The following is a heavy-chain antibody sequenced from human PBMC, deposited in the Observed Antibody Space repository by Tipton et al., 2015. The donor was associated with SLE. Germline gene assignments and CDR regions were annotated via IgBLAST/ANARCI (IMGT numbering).Heavy chain of an antibody. J-gene: IGHJ3*02. Sequence: SLRLSCTASGFTFGDYAMSWVRQAPGKGLEWVSFIRAKASGGATQYAASVRGRFTISRDDSKNITYLQMNSLKAEDTAIYYCTREDYDTSGYSTNAFDIWGQGTMVTVSS. CDR3: TREDYDTSGYSTNAFDI. CDR1: GFTFGDYA. D-gene: IGHD3-22*01. CDR2: IRAKASGGAT. V-gene: IGHV3-49*04.